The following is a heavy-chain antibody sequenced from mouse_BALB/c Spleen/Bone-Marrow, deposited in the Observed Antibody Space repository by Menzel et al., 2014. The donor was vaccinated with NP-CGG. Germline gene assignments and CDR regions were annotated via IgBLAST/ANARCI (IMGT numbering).Heavy chain of an antibody. CDR3: AREGNYFDY. Sequence: VQLQQSGPGLVAPSQRLSITCTVSGFSLTVYGVNWVRQPPGKGLEWLGMIWGDGITDYNSAFKSRLSICKDDSKSQVFLKMNSLQTDDTAKYYCAREGNYFDYWGQGTTLTVSS. V-gene: IGHV2-6-7*01. J-gene: IGHJ2*01. CDR1: GFSLTVYG. CDR2: IWGDGIT.